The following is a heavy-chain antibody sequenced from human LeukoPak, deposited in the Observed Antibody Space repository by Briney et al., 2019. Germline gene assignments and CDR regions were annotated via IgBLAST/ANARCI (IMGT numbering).Heavy chain of an antibody. CDR2: INTNTGNP. CDR1: GYTFTSYA. CDR3: ARDVTSLQYGDYADY. Sequence: ASVKVSCKASGYTFTSYAMNWVRQAPGQGLERMGWINTNTGNPTYAQGFTGRFVFSLDTSVSTAYLQISSLKAEDTAVYYCARDVTSLQYGDYADYWGQGTLVTVSS. V-gene: IGHV7-4-1*02. D-gene: IGHD4-17*01. J-gene: IGHJ4*02.